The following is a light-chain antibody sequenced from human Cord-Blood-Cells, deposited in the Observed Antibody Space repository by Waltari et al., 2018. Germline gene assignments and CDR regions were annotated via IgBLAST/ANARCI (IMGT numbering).Light chain of an antibody. CDR3: CSYAGSSTWV. V-gene: IGLV2-23*01. CDR2: EGS. CDR1: SSDVGSYNL. Sequence: QSALTQPASVSGSPGQSITISCTGTSSDVGSYNLVSWYQQHPGKAPKLRIYEGSKRPSGGSNRFSGSKYGNTASLTISGLQAENEADYYCCSYAGSSTWVFGGGTKLTVL. J-gene: IGLJ3*02.